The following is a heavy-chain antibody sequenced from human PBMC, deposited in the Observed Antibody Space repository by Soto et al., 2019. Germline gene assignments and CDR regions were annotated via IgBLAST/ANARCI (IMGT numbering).Heavy chain of an antibody. D-gene: IGHD4-4*01. J-gene: IGHJ6*02. CDR1: GGSVTSYY. CDR3: ARVTDYTQFAAYHDVLDF. Sequence: PSETLSLTCTVSGGSVTSYYWSWIRQPPGKGMEWIAYIYYSGSTNYNPSLKSRVTVSVDMSKNQFSLTLTSVTAADTAVYYCARVTDYTQFAAYHDVLDFWGQGSTVIGSS. V-gene: IGHV4-59*02. CDR2: IYYSGST.